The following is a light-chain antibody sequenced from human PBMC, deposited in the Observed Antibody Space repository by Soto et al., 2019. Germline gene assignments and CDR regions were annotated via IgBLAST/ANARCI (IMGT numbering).Light chain of an antibody. J-gene: IGLJ3*02. V-gene: IGLV1-47*01. Sequence: QSVLTQPPSASGTPGQRVTISCSGSSSNIGSNYVYWYQQLPGTAPKLLIYRNNQRPSGVPDRFSGSKSGTSASLAISGLRSEDEADHYCAAWDDSLRGVFGGGTKVTVL. CDR3: AAWDDSLRGV. CDR1: SSNIGSNY. CDR2: RNN.